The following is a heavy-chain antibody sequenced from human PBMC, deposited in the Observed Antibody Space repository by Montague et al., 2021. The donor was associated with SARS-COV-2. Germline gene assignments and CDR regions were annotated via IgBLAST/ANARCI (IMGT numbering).Heavy chain of an antibody. J-gene: IGHJ4*02. D-gene: IGHD3-22*01. CDR3: ARGMSRIQLWLGGYYYDSSGGYFDY. CDR2: ISSSSSYI. CDR1: GFTFSSYS. V-gene: IGHV3-21*01. Sequence: SLGLSCAASGFTFSSYSMNWVRQAPGKGLEWVSSISSSSSYIYYADSVKGRFTISRDNAKNSLYLQMNSLRAEDTAVYYCARGMSRIQLWLGGYYYDSSGGYFDYWGQGTLVTVSS.